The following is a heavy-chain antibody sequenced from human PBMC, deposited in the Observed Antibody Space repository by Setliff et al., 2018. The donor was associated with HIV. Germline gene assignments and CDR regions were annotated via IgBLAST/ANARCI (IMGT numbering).Heavy chain of an antibody. CDR2: ISAYNGNT. CDR1: GYTFTSYY. D-gene: IGHD2-2*01. Sequence: ASVKVSCKASGYTFTSYYIHWVRQAPGQGLEWMGWISAYNGNTNYPQKLQDRVTMTTDTSTSPAYMELRSLRSEDTAMYYCARSVWSVVVPTDSAVDAFAIWGQGKRVTASS. CDR3: ARSVWSVVVPTDSAVDAFAI. J-gene: IGHJ3*02. V-gene: IGHV1-18*04.